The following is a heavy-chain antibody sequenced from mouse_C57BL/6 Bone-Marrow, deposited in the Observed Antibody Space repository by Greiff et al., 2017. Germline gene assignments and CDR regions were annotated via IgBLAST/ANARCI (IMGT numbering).Heavy chain of an antibody. J-gene: IGHJ4*01. V-gene: IGHV1-81*01. CDR3: ARDGGPVVAPYYYAMDY. CDR1: GYTFTSYG. D-gene: IGHD1-1*01. Sequence: QVQLQQSGAELARPGASVKLSCKASGYTFTSYGISWVKQRTGQGLEWIGEIYPRSGNTYYNEKFKGKATLTADKSSSTAYMELRSLTSEDSAVYFCARDGGPVVAPYYYAMDYWGQGTSVTVSS. CDR2: IYPRSGNT.